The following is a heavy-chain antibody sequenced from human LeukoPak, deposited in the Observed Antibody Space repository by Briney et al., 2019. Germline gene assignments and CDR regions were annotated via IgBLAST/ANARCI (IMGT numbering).Heavy chain of an antibody. CDR3: ATDVPAASIFGY. J-gene: IGHJ4*02. D-gene: IGHD2-2*01. CDR2: ISSDGSNT. Sequence: GGSLRLSCAASGFTFSTYWLHWVRQAPGTGLVWVSLISSDGSNTNYADSVKGRFTISRDNAKNTLYLQMNSLRAEDTAVYYCATDVPAASIFGYWGQGTLVTVSS. V-gene: IGHV3-74*01. CDR1: GFTFSTYW.